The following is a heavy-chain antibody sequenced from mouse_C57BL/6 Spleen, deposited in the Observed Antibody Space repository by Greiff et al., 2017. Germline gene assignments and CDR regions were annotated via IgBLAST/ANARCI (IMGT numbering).Heavy chain of an antibody. CDR3: TRAPGGYYVAWFAY. CDR2: IDPETGGT. CDR1: GYTFTDYE. D-gene: IGHD2-3*01. V-gene: IGHV1-15*01. J-gene: IGHJ3*01. Sequence: QVQLQQSGAELVRPGASVTLSCKASGYTFTDYEMHWVKQTPVHGLEWIGAIDPETGGTAYNQKFKGKAILTADKSYSTAYMELRSLTSEDSAVYYCTRAPGGYYVAWFAYWGQGTLVTVSA.